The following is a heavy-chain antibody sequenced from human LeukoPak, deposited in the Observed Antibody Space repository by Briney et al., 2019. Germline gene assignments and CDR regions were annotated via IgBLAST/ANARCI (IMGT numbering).Heavy chain of an antibody. Sequence: SETLSPTCTVSGGSISSGGYSWSWIRQHPGKGLEWIGYIYYSGSTYYNPSLKSRVTISVDTSKNQFSLKLSSVTAADTAVYYCARGLRYSSSLHFQHWGQGTLVTVSS. D-gene: IGHD6-6*01. J-gene: IGHJ1*01. CDR2: IYYSGST. CDR3: ARGLRYSSSLHFQH. V-gene: IGHV4-31*03. CDR1: GGSISSGGYS.